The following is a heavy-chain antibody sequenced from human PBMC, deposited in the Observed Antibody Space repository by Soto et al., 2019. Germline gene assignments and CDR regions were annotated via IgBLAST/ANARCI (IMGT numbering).Heavy chain of an antibody. V-gene: IGHV1-8*01. J-gene: IGHJ5*02. D-gene: IGHD2-15*01. CDR1: GYTFTSHD. Sequence: AASVKVSCTASGYTFTSHDIDWVRQAPGQGLRWMGWINTNLNATGSPPAFKGRVTLTWNTSISSAYLELTSLKPDDTAVYYCAREVAEGSSLWFDPWGQGTLVTVSS. CDR3: AREVAEGSSLWFDP. CDR2: INTNLNAT.